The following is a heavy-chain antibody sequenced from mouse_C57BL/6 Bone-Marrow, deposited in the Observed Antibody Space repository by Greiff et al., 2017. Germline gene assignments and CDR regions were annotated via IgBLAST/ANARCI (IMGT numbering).Heavy chain of an antibody. V-gene: IGHV1-81*01. CDR1: GYTFTSYG. J-gene: IGHJ3*01. CDR2: IYPRSGNT. Sequence: QLQQSGAELARPGASVKLSCKASGYTFTSYGISWVKQRTGQGLEWIGEIYPRSGNTYYNEKFKGKATLTADKSSSTAYMELRSLTSEDSAVYFCARAWGPAWFAYWGQGTLVTVSA. CDR3: ARAWGPAWFAY. D-gene: IGHD4-1*01.